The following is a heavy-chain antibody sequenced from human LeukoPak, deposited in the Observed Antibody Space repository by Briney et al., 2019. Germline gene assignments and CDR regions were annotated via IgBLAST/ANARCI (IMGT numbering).Heavy chain of an antibody. J-gene: IGHJ4*02. CDR2: ISDGGAIT. Sequence: SGGSLRLSCAASGFTFSDYYMTWIRQAPGKGLEWVSAISDGGAITYYADSVKGRFTISRDNSKNTLYLQMNSLRAEDTAVYYCAKGGRNSEGDYWGQGTLVTVSS. CDR1: GFTFSDYY. D-gene: IGHD4-23*01. CDR3: AKGGRNSEGDY. V-gene: IGHV3-23*01.